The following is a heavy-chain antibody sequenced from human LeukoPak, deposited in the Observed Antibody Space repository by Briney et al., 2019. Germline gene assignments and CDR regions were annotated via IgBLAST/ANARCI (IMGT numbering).Heavy chain of an antibody. CDR2: IKQDESEK. CDR1: GFTFNTYW. Sequence: GGSLRLSCAASGFTFNTYWMAWVRQAPGEGREGVANIKQDESEKYYVHSVKGRFTISRDNAKNSLYLQMNSLTAEDTAVYYCARDHLRSLDYWGQGILVTASS. J-gene: IGHJ4*02. D-gene: IGHD1-26*01. CDR3: ARDHLRSLDY. V-gene: IGHV3-7*01.